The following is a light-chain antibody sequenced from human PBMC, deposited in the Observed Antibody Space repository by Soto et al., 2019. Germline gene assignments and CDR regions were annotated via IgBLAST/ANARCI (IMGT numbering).Light chain of an antibody. CDR3: QQRT. CDR2: AAA. Sequence: DIQLTQSPSFLSASVGDRVTITCRASQGISSYLAWYQQKPGKDPKLLIYAAATLQSGVPSRFSGSGSGTEFTLTISSLQPEDFATYYCQQRTFGQGTKVEIK. CDR1: QGISSY. V-gene: IGKV1-9*01. J-gene: IGKJ1*01.